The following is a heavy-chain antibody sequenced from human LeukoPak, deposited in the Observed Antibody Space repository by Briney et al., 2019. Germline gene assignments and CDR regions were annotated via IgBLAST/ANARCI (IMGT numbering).Heavy chain of an antibody. CDR1: IGSFSGYY. CDR2: IYYSGST. V-gene: IGHV4-34*01. CDR3: ARDGVLRFLEWLPTLFDY. Sequence: SETLSLTCAVYIGSFSGYYWGWIRQPPGKGLEWIGSIYYSGSTYYNPSLKSRVTISVDTSKNQFSLKLSSVTAADTAVYYCARDGVLRFLEWLPTLFDYWGQGTLVTVSS. D-gene: IGHD3-3*01. J-gene: IGHJ4*02.